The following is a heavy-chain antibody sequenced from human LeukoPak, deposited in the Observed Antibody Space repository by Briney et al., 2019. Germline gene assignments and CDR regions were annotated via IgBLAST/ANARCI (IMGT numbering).Heavy chain of an antibody. D-gene: IGHD2-15*01. CDR2: IYYSGST. V-gene: IGHV4-59*08. CDR3: ARGSRNGGSCYGY. J-gene: IGHJ4*02. CDR1: GGSISSYY. Sequence: PSETLSLTCTVSGGSISSYYWSWIRQPPGKGLEWIGYIYYSGSTNYNPSLKSRVTISVDTSKNQFSLKLSSVTAADTAVYYCARGSRNGGSCYGYWGQGTLVTVSS.